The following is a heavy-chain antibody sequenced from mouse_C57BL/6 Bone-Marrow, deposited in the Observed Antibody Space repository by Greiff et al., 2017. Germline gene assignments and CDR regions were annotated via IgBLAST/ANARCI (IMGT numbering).Heavy chain of an antibody. Sequence: QVKLQQPGAELVKPGASVKLSCKASGYTFTSYWMHWVKKRPGQGLEWIGMIHPNSGSTNYNEKFKSKATLTVEKSSSTAYMQLSSLTSEDSSVYYCARFYCNYFYYAMAYWGQGTSVTVSS. CDR1: GYTFTSYW. V-gene: IGHV1-64*01. J-gene: IGHJ4*01. CDR3: ARFYCNYFYYAMAY. D-gene: IGHD2-1*01. CDR2: IHPNSGST.